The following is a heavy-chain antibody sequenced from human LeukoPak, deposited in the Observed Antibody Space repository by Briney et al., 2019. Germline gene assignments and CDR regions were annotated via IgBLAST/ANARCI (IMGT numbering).Heavy chain of an antibody. CDR1: GYTFTSYG. J-gene: IGHJ4*02. CDR3: ARESHITWEDY. V-gene: IGHV1-18*01. CDR2: ISANNGDT. D-gene: IGHD1-26*01. Sequence: ASVKVSCKASGYTFTSYGITWMRQAPGQGLEWMGWISANNGDTDYPQKFQGRVTMTTDTYTTTAYMELRSLRSDDTATYYCARESHITWEDYWGQGTLVTVSS.